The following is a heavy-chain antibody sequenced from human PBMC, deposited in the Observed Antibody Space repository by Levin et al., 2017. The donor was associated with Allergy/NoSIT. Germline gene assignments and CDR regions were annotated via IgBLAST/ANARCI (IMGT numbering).Heavy chain of an antibody. Sequence: LSGGSLRLSCAASGFTFSSYAMYWVRQAPGKGLEWVSAISPSGDSTFYADSVKGRFTISRDNSRNTLFLQMNSLRAEDTAVYYCARKAVVVAGPLFDSWGQGTLVTVSS. J-gene: IGHJ4*02. CDR3: ARKAVVVAGPLFDS. D-gene: IGHD6-19*01. CDR2: ISPSGDST. V-gene: IGHV3-23*01. CDR1: GFTFSSYA.